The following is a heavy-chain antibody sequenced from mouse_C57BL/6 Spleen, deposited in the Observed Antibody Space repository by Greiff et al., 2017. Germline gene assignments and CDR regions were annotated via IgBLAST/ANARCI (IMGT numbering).Heavy chain of an antibody. J-gene: IGHJ4*01. CDR1: GYTFTSYG. D-gene: IGHD2-5*01. V-gene: IGHV1-81*01. Sequence: VRLQESGAELARPGASVKLSCKASGYTFTSYGISWVKQRTGQGLEWIGEIYPRSGNTYYNEKFKGKATLTADKSSSTAYMELRSLTSEDSAVYFCAREDYSIYYAMDYWGQGTSVTVSS. CDR2: IYPRSGNT. CDR3: AREDYSIYYAMDY.